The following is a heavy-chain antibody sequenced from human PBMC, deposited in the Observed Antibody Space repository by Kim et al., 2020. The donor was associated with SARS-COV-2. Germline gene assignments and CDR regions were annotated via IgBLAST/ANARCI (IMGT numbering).Heavy chain of an antibody. D-gene: IGHD3-10*01. CDR3: AKGRERGGYYYYGMDV. J-gene: IGHJ6*02. Sequence: SVKGRFTISRENSKNTLYLQMNSLRAEDTAVYYCAKGRERGGYYYYGMDVWGQGTTVTVSS. V-gene: IGHV3-23*01.